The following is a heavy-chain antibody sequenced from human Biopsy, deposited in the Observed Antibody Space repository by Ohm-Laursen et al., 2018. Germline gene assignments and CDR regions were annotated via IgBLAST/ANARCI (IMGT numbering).Heavy chain of an antibody. CDR1: GYSIIPSGPEN. D-gene: IGHD2/OR15-2a*01. CDR2: IYSGGNT. V-gene: IGHV4-61*01. J-gene: IGHJ4*02. Sequence: GTLSLTCTLSGYSIIPSGPENWSWIRQPPGQGLQYIGFIYSGGNTNYNPSLRSRVTMSIDTSKNQFSLRLNSVTAADTAVYYCARGMRTTGWPYFDYWGQGILVTVSS. CDR3: ARGMRTTGWPYFDY.